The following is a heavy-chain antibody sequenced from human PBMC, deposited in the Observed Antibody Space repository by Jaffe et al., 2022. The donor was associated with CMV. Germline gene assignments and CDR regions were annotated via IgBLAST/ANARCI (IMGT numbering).Heavy chain of an antibody. CDR3: ARDDGRDWVYYMDL. D-gene: IGHD3-9*01. Sequence: EVQLVESGGDLVQPGGSLRLSCAVSGFTFSRYEMNWVRQAPGKGLEWVSYINSRGDIIYYADSVKGRFTISRDNAKNSLFLQMNSLRAEDTAIYYCARDDGRDWVYYMDLWGKGTTVTISS. J-gene: IGHJ6*03. CDR2: INSRGDII. CDR1: GFTFSRYE. V-gene: IGHV3-48*03.